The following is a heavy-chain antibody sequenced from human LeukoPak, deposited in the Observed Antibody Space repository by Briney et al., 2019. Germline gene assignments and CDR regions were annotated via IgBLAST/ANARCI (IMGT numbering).Heavy chain of an antibody. V-gene: IGHV1-18*01. CDR2: ISAYNGNT. J-gene: IGHJ6*03. CDR1: GGTFSSYA. Sequence: ASVKVSCKASGGTFSSYAISWVRQAPGQGLEWMGWISAYNGNTNYAQKLQGRVTMTTDTSTSTAYIELRSLRSDDTAVYYCARVPYCSSTSCYYYYYMDVWGKGTTVTVSS. D-gene: IGHD2-2*01. CDR3: ARVPYCSSTSCYYYYYMDV.